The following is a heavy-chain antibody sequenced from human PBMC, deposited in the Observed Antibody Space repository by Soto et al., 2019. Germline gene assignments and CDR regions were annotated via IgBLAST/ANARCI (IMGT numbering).Heavy chain of an antibody. CDR3: ARWWFGEFFDY. V-gene: IGHV4-30-4*01. CDR2: IYYSGST. Sequence: QVQLQESGPGLVKPSQTLSLTCTVSGGSISSGDYYWSWIRQPPGKGLEWIGFIYYSGSTYYNPSPKSRVTISVDTSKNQFALKLSSVTAADTAVYYCARWWFGEFFDYWGQGTLVTVSS. CDR1: GGSISSGDYY. D-gene: IGHD3-10*01. J-gene: IGHJ4*02.